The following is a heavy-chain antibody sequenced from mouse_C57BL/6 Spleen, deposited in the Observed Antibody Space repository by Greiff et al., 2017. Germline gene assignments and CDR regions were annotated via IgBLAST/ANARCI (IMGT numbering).Heavy chain of an antibody. CDR1: GYSITSGYY. CDR3: ARDYYGRAY. Sequence: ESGPGLVKPSQSLSLTCSVTGYSITSGYYWNWIRQFPGNKLEWMGYISYDGSNNYNPSLKNRISITLYTSKNQFFLKLNSVTTEDTATYYCARDYYGRAYWGQGTLVTVSA. CDR2: ISYDGSN. D-gene: IGHD1-1*01. J-gene: IGHJ3*01. V-gene: IGHV3-6*01.